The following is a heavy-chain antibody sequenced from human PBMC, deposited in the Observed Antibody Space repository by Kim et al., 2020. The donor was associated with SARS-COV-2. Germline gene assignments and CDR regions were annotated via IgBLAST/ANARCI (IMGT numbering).Heavy chain of an antibody. D-gene: IGHD6-19*01. CDR2: IYYSGST. Sequence: SETLSLTCTVSGGSISSYYWSWIRQPPGKGLEWIGYIYYSGSTNYNPSLKSRVTISVDTSKNQFSLKLSSVIAADTAVYYCARTSYSSGWYYYGMDVWG. J-gene: IGHJ6*02. CDR3: ARTSYSSGWYYYGMDV. CDR1: GGSISSYY. V-gene: IGHV4-59*01.